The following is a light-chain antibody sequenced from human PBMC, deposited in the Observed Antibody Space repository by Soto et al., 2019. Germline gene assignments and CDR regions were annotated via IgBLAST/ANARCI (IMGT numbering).Light chain of an antibody. CDR3: QSYDSRLSGSRV. V-gene: IGLV1-40*01. J-gene: IGLJ1*01. CDR1: SSNIGAGYD. Sequence: QSVLTQPPSVSGAPGQRVTISCTGSSSNIGAGYDVHWYQQLPGTAPKLLIYHNSNRPSGVPDRFSGSKSGTSASLAITGLQAEDEADYYCQSYDSRLSGSRVFGTGTKVTV. CDR2: HNS.